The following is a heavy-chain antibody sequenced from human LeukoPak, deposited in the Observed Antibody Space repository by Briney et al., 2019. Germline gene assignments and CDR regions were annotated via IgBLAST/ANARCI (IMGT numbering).Heavy chain of an antibody. Sequence: GGSLRHSCASSGSTFSNYAMSIVRQSPGKGVWWVSHISDIVGSTYYVESVRGRVTISRDNSNNTLYLPKYRLRAENTALYYCAKDRLSDTALHYWGQGTLVTVSS. J-gene: IGHJ4*02. CDR1: GSTFSNYA. D-gene: IGHD5-18*01. V-gene: IGHV3-23*01. CDR3: AKDRLSDTALHY. CDR2: ISDIVGST.